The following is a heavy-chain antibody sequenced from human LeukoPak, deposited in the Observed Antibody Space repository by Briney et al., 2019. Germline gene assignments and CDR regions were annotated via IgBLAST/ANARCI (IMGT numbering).Heavy chain of an antibody. CDR3: ARYCSGGSCYSWFAFDS. Sequence: ASVKVSCKASGYTFTSYAMHWVRQAPGQRLEWMGWINAGNGNTKYSQKFQGRVTITRDTSASTAYMELSSLRSEDTAVYYCARYCSGGSCYSWFAFDSWGQGTLVTVSS. J-gene: IGHJ4*02. CDR2: INAGNGNT. CDR1: GYTFTSYA. V-gene: IGHV1-3*01. D-gene: IGHD2-15*01.